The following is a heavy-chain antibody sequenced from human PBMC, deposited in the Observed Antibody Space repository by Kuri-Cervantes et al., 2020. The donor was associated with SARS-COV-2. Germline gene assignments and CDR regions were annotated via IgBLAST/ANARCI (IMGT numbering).Heavy chain of an antibody. D-gene: IGHD6-13*01. CDR3: AKSGLYTSNWNLFDH. CDR1: GYSFSSVS. CDR2: ISGGGYST. J-gene: IGHJ4*02. Sequence: LSLTCAASGYSFSSVSLSWVRQAPGKGLEWVSSISGGGYSTYYADSVKGRFTITRDTSQKTLYLQMNSLRADDTALYYCAKSGLYTSNWNLFDHWGQGTLVTVSS. V-gene: IGHV3-23*01.